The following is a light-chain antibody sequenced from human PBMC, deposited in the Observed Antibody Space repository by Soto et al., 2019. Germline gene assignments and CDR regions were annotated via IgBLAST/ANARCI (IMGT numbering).Light chain of an antibody. J-gene: IGKJ1*01. CDR3: QQYGSSPPWT. CDR2: GAS. Sequence: EIVLTQSPGTLPLSPGERATLSCRASQSVSSNYLAWYQQKPGQAPRLLIYGASSRATGIPDRFSGSGSGTDLTLTINRLEPEDFAVYYCQQYGSSPPWTFGQGTKVDIK. CDR1: QSVSSNY. V-gene: IGKV3-20*01.